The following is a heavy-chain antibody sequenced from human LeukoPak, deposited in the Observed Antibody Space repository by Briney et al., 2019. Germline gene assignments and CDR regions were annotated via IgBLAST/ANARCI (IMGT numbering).Heavy chain of an antibody. CDR1: GYSFTSNY. Sequence: ASVKVSCKASGYSFTSNYIHWVRQAPGQGLEWMGMIYPRDGSTSYAQKFQGRVTVTRDTSTSTVHMELSGLRSEDTAVYYCARDGNTIFYGMDVWGQGTTVTVSS. D-gene: IGHD3-3*01. CDR3: ARDGNTIFYGMDV. V-gene: IGHV1-46*01. J-gene: IGHJ6*02. CDR2: IYPRDGST.